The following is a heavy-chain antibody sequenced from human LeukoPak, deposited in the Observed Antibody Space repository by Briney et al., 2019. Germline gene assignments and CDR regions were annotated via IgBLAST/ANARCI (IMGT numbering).Heavy chain of an antibody. D-gene: IGHD3-16*01. J-gene: IGHJ4*02. CDR2: IWYDGSNK. CDR1: GFTFSSYG. Sequence: GGSLRLSCAASGFTFSSYGMHWVRQAPVKGLEWVAVIWYDGSNKYYADSVKGRFTISRDNSKNTVYLQMNSLRAEDTALYYCARDLGRGNTPFDYRGQGTLVTVSS. V-gene: IGHV3-33*01. CDR3: ARDLGRGNTPFDY.